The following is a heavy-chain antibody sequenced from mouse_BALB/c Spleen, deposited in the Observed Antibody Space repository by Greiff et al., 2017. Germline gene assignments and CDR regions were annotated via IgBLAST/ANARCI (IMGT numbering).Heavy chain of an antibody. CDR2: IYPGNSDT. J-gene: IGHJ2*01. CDR1: GYSFTSYW. CDR3: TRSTTVVATSDY. D-gene: IGHD1-1*01. V-gene: IGHV1-5*01. Sequence: VQLQQSGTVLARPGASVKMSCKASGYSFTSYWMHWVKHRPGQGLEWIGAIYPGNSDTSYNQKFKGKAKLTAVTSASTAYMELSSLTNEDSAVYYCTRSTTVVATSDYWGQGTTLTVSS.